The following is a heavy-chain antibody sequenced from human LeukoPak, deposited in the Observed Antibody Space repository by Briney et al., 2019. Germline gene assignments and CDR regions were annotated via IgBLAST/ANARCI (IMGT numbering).Heavy chain of an antibody. CDR1: GFTFSSYS. V-gene: IGHV3-21*01. Sequence: GGSLRLSCAASGFTFSSYSMNWVRQAPGKGLEWVSSISSSSSYIYYADSVKGRFTISRDNAKNSLYLQMNSLRVEDTAVYYCARGSIVGGSNWYFDLWGRGTLVTVSS. CDR2: ISSSSSYI. CDR3: ARGSIVGGSNWYFDL. J-gene: IGHJ2*01. D-gene: IGHD2-21*01.